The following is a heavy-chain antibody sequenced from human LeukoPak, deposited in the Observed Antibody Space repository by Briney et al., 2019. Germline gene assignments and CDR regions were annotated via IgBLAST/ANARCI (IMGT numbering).Heavy chain of an antibody. CDR1: GFTFSSYG. Sequence: GGSLRLSCAASGFTFSSYGMHWVRQAPGKGLEWVAVIWFDGSNKYYADSVKGRFAISRDNSKNTLYLQMNSLRAEDTAVYYCARDRYYDSSGLDYWGQGTLVTVSS. V-gene: IGHV3-33*01. J-gene: IGHJ4*02. CDR2: IWFDGSNK. CDR3: ARDRYYDSSGLDY. D-gene: IGHD3-22*01.